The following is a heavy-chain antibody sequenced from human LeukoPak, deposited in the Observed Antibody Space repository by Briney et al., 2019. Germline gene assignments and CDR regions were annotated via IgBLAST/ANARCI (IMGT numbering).Heavy chain of an antibody. V-gene: IGHV1-24*01. CDR2: FDPEDGET. Sequence: ASVKVSCKVSGYTLTELSMHWVRQAPGKGLEWMGGFDPEDGETIYAQKFQGRVTMTEDTSTDTAYMELSSLRSEDTAVYYCATALNIVVVVAATSGGAFDIWGQGTMVTVSS. J-gene: IGHJ3*02. CDR3: ATALNIVVVVAATSGGAFDI. CDR1: GYTLTELS. D-gene: IGHD2-15*01.